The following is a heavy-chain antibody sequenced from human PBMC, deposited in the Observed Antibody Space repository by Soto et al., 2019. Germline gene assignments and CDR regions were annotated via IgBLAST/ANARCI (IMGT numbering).Heavy chain of an antibody. CDR3: ARESGGGSSRGYYYYGMDV. J-gene: IGHJ6*02. D-gene: IGHD2-15*01. CDR2: IIPIFGTA. V-gene: IGHV1-69*13. CDR1: GYTFTSYA. Sequence: SVKVSCKASGYTFTSYAMHWVRQAPGQGLEWMGGIIPIFGTANYAQKFQGRVTITADESTSTAYMELSSLSSEDTAVYYCARESGGGSSRGYYYYGMDVWGQGTTVTVSS.